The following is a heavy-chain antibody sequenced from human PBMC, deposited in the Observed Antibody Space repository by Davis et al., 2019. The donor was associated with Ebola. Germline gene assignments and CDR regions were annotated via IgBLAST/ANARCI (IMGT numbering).Heavy chain of an antibody. D-gene: IGHD2-15*01. J-gene: IGHJ4*02. CDR3: ARVASLVSATRGFDS. V-gene: IGHV5-10-1*01. CDR2: IDPSDSYT. CDR1: GYSFTSYC. Sequence: GGSLRLSCKGSGYSFTSYCISWVRQMPGKGLEWMGRIDPSDSYTNYSPSFQGHVTISTDKSISPAYLQWSSLTASDTAMYYCARVASLVSATRGFDSWGQGTLVTVSS.